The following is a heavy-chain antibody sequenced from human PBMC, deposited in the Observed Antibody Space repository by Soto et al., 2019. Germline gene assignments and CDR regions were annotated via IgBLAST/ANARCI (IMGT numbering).Heavy chain of an antibody. V-gene: IGHV3-48*02. CDR2: ISSSSSTI. CDR3: ARGCSGGSCLYYYYGMDV. CDR1: GFTFSSYS. Sequence: LRLSCAASGFTFSSYSMNWVRQAPGKGLEWVSYISSSSSTIYYADSVKGRFTISRDNAKNSLYLQMNSLRDEDTAVYYCARGCSGGSCLYYYYGMDVWGQGTTVTVSS. J-gene: IGHJ6*02. D-gene: IGHD2-15*01.